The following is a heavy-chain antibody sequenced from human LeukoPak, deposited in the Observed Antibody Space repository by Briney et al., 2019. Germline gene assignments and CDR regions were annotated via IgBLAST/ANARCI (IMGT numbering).Heavy chain of an antibody. CDR3: ARGSMDGDYFDY. CDR1: GGSFSGYY. Sequence: SETLSLTCAVYGGSFSGYYWSWVRQPPGKGLEWIGEINHSGSTNYNPSLKSRVTISVDTSKNQFSLKLSSVTAADTAVYYCARGSMDGDYFDYWGQGTLVTVSS. J-gene: IGHJ4*02. D-gene: IGHD2-21*01. CDR2: INHSGST. V-gene: IGHV4-34*01.